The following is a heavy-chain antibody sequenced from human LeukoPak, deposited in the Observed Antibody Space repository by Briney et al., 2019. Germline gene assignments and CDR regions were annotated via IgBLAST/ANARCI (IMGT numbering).Heavy chain of an antibody. CDR1: GGSFSGYY. CDR3: ARGYGSGSYPNSPLDY. V-gene: IGHV4-34*01. D-gene: IGHD3-10*01. J-gene: IGHJ4*02. Sequence: SETLSLTCAVYGGSFSGYYWSWIRQPPGNGLEWIGEINHSGSTNYNPSLKSRVTISVDTSKNQFSLKLSSVTAADTAVYYCARGYGSGSYPNSPLDYWGQGTLVTVSS. CDR2: INHSGST.